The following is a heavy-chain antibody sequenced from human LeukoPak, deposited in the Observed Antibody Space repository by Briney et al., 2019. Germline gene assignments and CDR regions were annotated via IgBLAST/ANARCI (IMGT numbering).Heavy chain of an antibody. CDR1: GYTFTSYG. Sequence: ASVKVSCKASGYTFTSYGISWVRQAPGQGLEWMGWISAYNGNTNYAQKLQGRVTMTTDTSTSTAYMELRSLRSDDTAVYYCAREQILQWLEGGMDVWGQGTTVTVSS. D-gene: IGHD6-19*01. CDR3: AREQILQWLEGGMDV. V-gene: IGHV1-18*01. CDR2: ISAYNGNT. J-gene: IGHJ6*02.